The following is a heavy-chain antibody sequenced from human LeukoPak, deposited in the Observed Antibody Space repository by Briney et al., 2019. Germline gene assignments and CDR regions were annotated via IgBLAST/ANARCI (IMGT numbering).Heavy chain of an antibody. D-gene: IGHD1-26*01. Sequence: AGGSLRLSCAASGFSFNSYRMSWVRQAPGKGLEWVSSISSSSDYIYYADSVKGRFTISRDNAKNSLYLQMNSLRADDTAVYYCARRSGSYFSFDYWGQGTLVTVSS. V-gene: IGHV3-21*01. J-gene: IGHJ4*02. CDR3: ARRSGSYFSFDY. CDR2: ISSSSDYI. CDR1: GFSFNSYR.